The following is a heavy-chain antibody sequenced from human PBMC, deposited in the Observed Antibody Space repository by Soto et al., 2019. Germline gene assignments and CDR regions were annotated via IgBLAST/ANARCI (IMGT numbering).Heavy chain of an antibody. CDR2: ISAYNGNT. D-gene: IGHD3-3*01. Sequence: ASVKVSCKASGYTFTSYGISWVRQAPGQGLEWMGWISAYNGNTNYAQKLQGRVTMTTDTSTSTAYMELRSLRSDDTAVYYCARGRYDFWSGYHSYYYYYGMDVWGQGTTVTVSS. CDR3: ARGRYDFWSGYHSYYYYYGMDV. CDR1: GYTFTSYG. V-gene: IGHV1-18*04. J-gene: IGHJ6*02.